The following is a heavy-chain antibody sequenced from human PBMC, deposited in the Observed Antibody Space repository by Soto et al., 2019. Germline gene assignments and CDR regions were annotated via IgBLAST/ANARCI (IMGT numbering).Heavy chain of an antibody. CDR2: IYYSGST. V-gene: IGHV4-59*08. J-gene: IGHJ4*02. D-gene: IGHD6-6*01. Sequence: QVQLQESGPGLVKPSETLSLTCTVSGDSISTYYWSWIRQPPGKGLEWIGYIYYSGSTNYSPYLKSRVTISVNTSKNQFSLKLISVTAADTAVYYCARYSTSTSFDYWGQGTLVTVSS. CDR3: ARYSTSTSFDY. CDR1: GDSISTYY.